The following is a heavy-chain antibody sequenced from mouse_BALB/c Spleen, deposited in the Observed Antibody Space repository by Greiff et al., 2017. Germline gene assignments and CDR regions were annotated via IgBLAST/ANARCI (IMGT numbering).Heavy chain of an antibody. CDR3: ARGRYDAMDY. J-gene: IGHJ4*01. CDR2: INPSNGRT. CDR1: GYTFTSYW. Sequence: QVQLQQSGPELVKPGASVKLSCKASGYTFTSYWMHWVKQRPGQGLEWIGEINPSNGRTNYNEKFKSKATLTVDKSSSTAYMQLSSLTSEDSAVYYCARGRYDAMDYWGQGTSVTVSS. V-gene: IGHV1S81*02.